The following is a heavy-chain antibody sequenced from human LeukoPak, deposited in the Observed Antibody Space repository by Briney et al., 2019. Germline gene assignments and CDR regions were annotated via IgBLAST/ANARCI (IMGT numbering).Heavy chain of an antibody. J-gene: IGHJ4*02. CDR3: ANAYHCSSTSCYEGGTSFDY. CDR2: ISYDGSNK. D-gene: IGHD2-2*01. Sequence: PGGSLRLSCAASGFTFSSYGMHWVRQAPGKGLEWVAVISYDGSNKYYADSVKGRFTISRDNSKNTLYLQMNSLRAEDTAVYYCANAYHCSSTSCYEGGTSFDYWGQGTLVTVSP. V-gene: IGHV3-30*18. CDR1: GFTFSSYG.